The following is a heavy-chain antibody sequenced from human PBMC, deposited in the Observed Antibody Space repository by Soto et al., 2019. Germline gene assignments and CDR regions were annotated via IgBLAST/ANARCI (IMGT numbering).Heavy chain of an antibody. CDR1: GYTFTSYD. CDR2: MNPNSGNT. CDR3: AREGVRTYYDFWSGYPNWFDP. V-gene: IGHV1-8*01. J-gene: IGHJ5*02. D-gene: IGHD3-3*01. Sequence: RASVKVSCKASGYTFTSYDINWVRQATGQGLEWMGWMNPNSGNTGYAQKFQGRVTMTRNTSISTAYMELSSLRSEDTAVYYCAREGVRTYYDFWSGYPNWFDPWGQGTLVTV.